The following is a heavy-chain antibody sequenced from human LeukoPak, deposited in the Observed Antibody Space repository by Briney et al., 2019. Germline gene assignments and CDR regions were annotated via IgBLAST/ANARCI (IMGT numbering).Heavy chain of an antibody. Sequence: SETLSLTCTVSGGSISSSSYYWGWIRQPPGKGLEWIGSIYYSGSTYYNPSLKSRVTISVDTSKNQFSLKLSSVTAADTAVYYCARGDDSSGYSSEFDYWGQGTLVTVSS. D-gene: IGHD3-22*01. J-gene: IGHJ4*02. CDR3: ARGDDSSGYSSEFDY. CDR2: IYYSGST. CDR1: GGSISSSSYY. V-gene: IGHV4-39*07.